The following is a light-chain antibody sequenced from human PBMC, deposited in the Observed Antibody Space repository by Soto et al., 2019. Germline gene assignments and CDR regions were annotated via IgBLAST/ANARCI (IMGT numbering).Light chain of an antibody. V-gene: IGKV1-6*01. CDR2: AAS. CDR1: QDISND. Sequence: AIQMTQSPSSLSASVGDRVTITCRASQDISNDLGWYQQKPGKAPKLLIYAASSLQTGVPSRFSGSGSGTDFTLTISSLQPEDFATYYCLQDYRYPPWTFGQGTKVEIK. J-gene: IGKJ1*01. CDR3: LQDYRYPPWT.